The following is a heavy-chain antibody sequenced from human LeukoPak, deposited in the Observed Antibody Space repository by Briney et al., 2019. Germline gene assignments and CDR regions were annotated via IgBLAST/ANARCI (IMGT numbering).Heavy chain of an antibody. CDR2: IYYSGST. CDR1: GGPISSSSYY. Sequence: PSETLSLTCTVSGGPISSSSYYWGWIRQPPGKGLEWIGSIYYSGSTNYNPSLKGRVTISVDTSKNQFSLKLSSVTAADTAVYYCARGDDYDYVWGSYRYTLPVYWGQGTLVTVSS. V-gene: IGHV4-39*07. D-gene: IGHD3-16*02. J-gene: IGHJ4*02. CDR3: ARGDDYDYVWGSYRYTLPVY.